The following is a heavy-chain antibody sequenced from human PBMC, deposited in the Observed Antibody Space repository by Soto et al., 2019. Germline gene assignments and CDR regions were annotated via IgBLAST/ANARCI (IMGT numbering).Heavy chain of an antibody. CDR1: GGSISSGDYY. V-gene: IGHV4-30-4*01. CDR2: IYYSGST. J-gene: IGHJ4*02. D-gene: IGHD3-3*01. Sequence: QVQLQESGPGLVKPSQTLSLTCTVSGGSISSGDYYWSWIRQPPGKGLEWIGYIYYSGSTYYNPSLKSRVTMSVDTYKNQFSLKLSSVTAADTAVYYCASVGSLRFLEWAFDYWGQGTLVTVSS. CDR3: ASVGSLRFLEWAFDY.